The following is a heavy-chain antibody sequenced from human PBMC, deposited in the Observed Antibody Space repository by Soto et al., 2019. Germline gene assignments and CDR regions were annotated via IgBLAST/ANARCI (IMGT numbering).Heavy chain of an antibody. J-gene: IGHJ3*02. CDR2: ISWDGGST. Sequence: GGSLRLSCAASGFTFDDYTMHWVRQAPGKGLEWVSLISWDGGSTYYADSVKGRFTISRDNSKNSLYLQMNSLRTEDTALYYCAKVSVVVPAGPYAFDIWGQGTMVTVSS. D-gene: IGHD2-2*01. CDR3: AKVSVVVPAGPYAFDI. CDR1: GFTFDDYT. V-gene: IGHV3-43*01.